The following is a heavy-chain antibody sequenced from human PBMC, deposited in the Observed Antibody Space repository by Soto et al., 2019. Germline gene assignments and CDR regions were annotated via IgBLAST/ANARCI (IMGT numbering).Heavy chain of an antibody. J-gene: IGHJ4*02. CDR3: ARRGGFGRMYYFDY. D-gene: IGHD3-10*01. Sequence: SLKISCQGSGYNFTNSWIAWVRQMPGEGLEWMGIIYPGDSDTRYSPSSQGQVTISADKSINTAYLQWSSLKASDTAMYYCARRGGFGRMYYFDYWGQGTLVTVSS. CDR1: GYNFTNSW. V-gene: IGHV5-51*01. CDR2: IYPGDSDT.